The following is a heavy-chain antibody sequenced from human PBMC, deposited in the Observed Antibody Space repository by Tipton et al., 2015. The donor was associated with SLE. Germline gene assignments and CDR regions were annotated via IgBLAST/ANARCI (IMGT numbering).Heavy chain of an antibody. CDR1: GGSISSYY. V-gene: IGHV4-59*01. CDR3: ARAKWVPDF. Sequence: TLSLTCTVSGGSISSYYWSWIRQPPGKGLEWIGYIYYSGSTNYNPSLKSRVTISVDTSKNQFSLKLSSVTAADTAVYYCARAKWVPDFWGQGTLVTVSS. CDR2: IYYSGST. J-gene: IGHJ4*02. D-gene: IGHD1-26*01.